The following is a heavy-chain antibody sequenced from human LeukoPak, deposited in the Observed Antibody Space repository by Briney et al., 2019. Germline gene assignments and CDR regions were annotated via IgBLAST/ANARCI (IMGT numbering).Heavy chain of an antibody. V-gene: IGHV3-23*01. J-gene: IGHJ3*02. CDR3: AKDLAIATIKLGAFDI. CDR1: GFTFSSYA. D-gene: IGHD5-24*01. Sequence: GGSLRLSCAASGFTFSSYAMSWVRQAPGKGLEWVSAISGSGGSTYYADSVRGRFTISRDNSKNTLYLQMNSLRAEDTAVYYCAKDLAIATIKLGAFDIWGQGTMVTVSS. CDR2: ISGSGGST.